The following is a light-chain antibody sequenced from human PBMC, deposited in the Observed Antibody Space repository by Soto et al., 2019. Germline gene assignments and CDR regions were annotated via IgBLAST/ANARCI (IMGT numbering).Light chain of an antibody. J-gene: IGLJ2*01. V-gene: IGLV2-14*01. CDR1: SSDVGGYNY. CDR2: DVS. CDR3: SSFTISNTVL. Sequence: QSALTQPASVSGSPGQSITISCTGTSSDVGGYNYVSWYQQHPGKVPKLMIYDVSNRPSGVSNRFSGSKSDNTASLTISGLQAEDEADYYCSSFTISNTVLFGGGTKLTVL.